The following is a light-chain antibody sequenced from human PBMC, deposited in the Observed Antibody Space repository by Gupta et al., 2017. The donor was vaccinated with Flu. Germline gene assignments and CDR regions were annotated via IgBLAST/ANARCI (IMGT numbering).Light chain of an antibody. Sequence: EIVLTQSPATLSLSPGERATLSCRASQSVGSYLAWYQQKPGQAPSFLIFDASNRATGIPARFSGSGSGTDFTLTISSLEPEDFAVYYCQQRSNWPPSLAFGGGTKVEIK. CDR3: QQRSNWPPSLA. J-gene: IGKJ4*01. V-gene: IGKV3-11*01. CDR2: DAS. CDR1: QSVGSY.